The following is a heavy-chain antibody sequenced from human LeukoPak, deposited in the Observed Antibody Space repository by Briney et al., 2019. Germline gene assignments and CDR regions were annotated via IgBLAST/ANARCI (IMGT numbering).Heavy chain of an antibody. J-gene: IGHJ6*03. V-gene: IGHV4-4*07. Sequence: SETLSLTRTVSGGGLSSYSWSWIRQPAGKGLEWIGRIYTIGRTNYTPSLTSRVTTSVDTPQNQFSLRPSSVTAARTGVYFCAGYYGGYDYYMDVWGKGTTVTVSS. CDR1: GGGLSSYS. CDR2: IYTIGRT. D-gene: IGHD4-23*01. CDR3: AGYYGGYDYYMDV.